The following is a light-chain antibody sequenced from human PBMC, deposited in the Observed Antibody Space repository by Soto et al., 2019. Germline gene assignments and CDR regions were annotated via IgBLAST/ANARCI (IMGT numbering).Light chain of an antibody. J-gene: IGKJ1*01. CDR3: QQRSNWPWT. CDR1: QSVSNF. CDR2: DAS. Sequence: EIVLTQSPATQSLSPGERATLSSRASQSVSNFLAWYQQKPGQAPRLLISDASNRATGIPGRFSGSGSGTDFSLTISSLEPEDFAVYYCQQRSNWPWTFGQGTKVEIK. V-gene: IGKV3-11*01.